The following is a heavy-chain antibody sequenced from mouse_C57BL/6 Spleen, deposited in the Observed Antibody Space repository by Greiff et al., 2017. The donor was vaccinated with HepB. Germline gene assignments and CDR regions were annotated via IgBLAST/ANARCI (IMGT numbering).Heavy chain of an antibody. CDR2: ISSGSSTI. D-gene: IGHD1-1*01. CDR1: GFTFSDYG. Sequence: EVKVEESGGGLVKPGGSLKLSCAASGFTFSDYGMHWVRQAPEKGLEWVAYISSGSSTIYYADTVKGRFTISRDNAKNTLFLQRTSLRSEDTAMYYCARRTVVSRYFDVWGTGTTVTVSS. CDR3: ARRTVVSRYFDV. V-gene: IGHV5-17*01. J-gene: IGHJ1*03.